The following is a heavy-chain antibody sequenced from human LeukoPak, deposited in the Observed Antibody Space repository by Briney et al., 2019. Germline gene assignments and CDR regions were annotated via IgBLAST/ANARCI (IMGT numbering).Heavy chain of an antibody. Sequence: GGSLRLSCAASGFTFSSYGMHWVRQAPGKGLEWVAVISYDGSNKYYADSVKGRFTISRDNSKNTLYLQMNSLRAEDTAVCYCAKDLTQHASFYYYGMDVWGQGTTVTVSS. CDR1: GFTFSSYG. CDR3: AKDLTQHASFYYYGMDV. J-gene: IGHJ6*02. D-gene: IGHD3-9*01. V-gene: IGHV3-30*18. CDR2: ISYDGSNK.